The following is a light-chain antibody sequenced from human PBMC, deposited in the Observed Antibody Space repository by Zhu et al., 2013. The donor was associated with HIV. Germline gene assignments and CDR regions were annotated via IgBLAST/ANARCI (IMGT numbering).Light chain of an antibody. CDR3: TSYTTSKTLV. CDR1: SSNIGSNY. V-gene: IGLV1-47*01. CDR2: RDK. J-gene: IGLJ1*01. Sequence: QSLLTQSPSASGTPGQRVTMSCSGSSSNIGSNYVYWYQQLPGTTPKLLMYRDKHRPSGVPDRFSGSKSGTSASLAISGLRSEDEADYYCTSYTTSKTLVFGTGTRVTVV.